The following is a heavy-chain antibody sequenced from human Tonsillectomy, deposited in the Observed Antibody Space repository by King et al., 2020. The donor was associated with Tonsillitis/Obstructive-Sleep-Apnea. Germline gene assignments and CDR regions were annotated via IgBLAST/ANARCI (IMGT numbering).Heavy chain of an antibody. Sequence: EVQLVESGGGLVQPGGSLRVSCAASGFTFSNYAMNWVRQAPGKGLEWISYISSSSSPIFYADSVKGRFTISRDNAKNSLYLQMNSLRDEDTAVYYCARLGVEGVITDYWGQGTLVTVSS. J-gene: IGHJ4*02. CDR1: GFTFSNYA. CDR2: ISSSSSPI. CDR3: ARLGVEGVITDY. V-gene: IGHV3-48*02. D-gene: IGHD3-10*01.